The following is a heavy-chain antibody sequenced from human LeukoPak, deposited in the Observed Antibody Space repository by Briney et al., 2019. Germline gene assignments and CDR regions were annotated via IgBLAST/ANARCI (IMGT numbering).Heavy chain of an antibody. J-gene: IGHJ3*02. Sequence: PSETLSLTCSVSGGSISSSSYYWGWIRQPPGKGLEWIGEINHSGSTNYNPSLKSRVTISVDTSKNQFSLKLSSVTAADTAVYYCCSYGLDAFDIWGQGTMVTVSS. CDR2: INHSGST. CDR1: GGSISSSSYY. V-gene: IGHV4-39*07. CDR3: CSYGLDAFDI. D-gene: IGHD2-15*01.